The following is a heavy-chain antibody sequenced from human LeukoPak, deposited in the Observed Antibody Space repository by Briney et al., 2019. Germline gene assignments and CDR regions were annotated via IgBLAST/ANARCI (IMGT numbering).Heavy chain of an antibody. V-gene: IGHV4-34*01. Sequence: SETLSLTCAVYGGSFRSYYWNWIRQPPGKGLEWIGEINHSGSTNYNPSLKSRVTVSADTSKNQFSLKLSSVTAADTAVYYCARQAVAHGGFDYWGQGTLVTVSS. D-gene: IGHD6-19*01. CDR1: GGSFRSYY. J-gene: IGHJ4*02. CDR2: INHSGST. CDR3: ARQAVAHGGFDY.